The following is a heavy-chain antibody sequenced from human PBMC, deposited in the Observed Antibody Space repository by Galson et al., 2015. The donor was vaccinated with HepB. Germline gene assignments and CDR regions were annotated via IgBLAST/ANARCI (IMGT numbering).Heavy chain of an antibody. CDR1: GFTFSSYA. V-gene: IGHV3-23*01. Sequence: SLRLSCAASGFTFSSYAMSWVRQPPGKGLEWVSGISGNGDSIYYADSVKGRFTISRDNSKNTLYLQMNSLRAEDTAVYYCAKDPLLHSGSCYADWGQGTLVTVSS. CDR3: AKDPLLHSGSCYAD. D-gene: IGHD1-26*01. CDR2: ISGNGDSI. J-gene: IGHJ4*02.